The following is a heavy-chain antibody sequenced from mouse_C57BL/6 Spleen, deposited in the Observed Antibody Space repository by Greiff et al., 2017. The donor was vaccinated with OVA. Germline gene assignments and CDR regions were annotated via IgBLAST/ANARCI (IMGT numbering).Heavy chain of an antibody. CDR3: TRGSSYSY. V-gene: IGHV1-15*01. CDR1: GYTFTDYE. J-gene: IGHJ2*01. CDR2: IDPETGGT. D-gene: IGHD1-1*01. Sequence: VHLVESGAELVRPGASVTLSCKASGYTFTDYEMHWVKQTPVHGLEWIGAIDPETGGTAYNQKFKGKAILTADKSSSTAYMELRSLTSEDSAVYYCTRGSSYSYWGQGTTLTVSS.